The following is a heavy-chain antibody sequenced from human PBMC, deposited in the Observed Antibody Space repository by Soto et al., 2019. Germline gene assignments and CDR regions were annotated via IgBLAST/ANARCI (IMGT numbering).Heavy chain of an antibody. V-gene: IGHV3-7*01. D-gene: IGHD2-15*01. CDR2: IKQDGSEK. CDR1: GFTFSSYW. J-gene: IGHJ4*02. Sequence: ESGGGLVQPGGSLRLSCAASGFTFSSYWMNWVRQAPGKGLEWVANIKQDGSEKYYVDSVKGRFTISRDNAKNSLYLQMNTLRAEDTAVYYCARGASVVVAVQSLYWGQGTLVTVSS. CDR3: ARGASVVVAVQSLY.